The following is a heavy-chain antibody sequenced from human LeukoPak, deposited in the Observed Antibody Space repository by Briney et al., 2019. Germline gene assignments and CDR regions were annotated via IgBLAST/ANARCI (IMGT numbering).Heavy chain of an antibody. Sequence: GGTLRLFCAASGFIFSSYCMHWVRQAPGTGLEGVAFIRYDGGNKYYGESVKGRFTISRDNSKNTLYLQMKSLRAEDTAVYYCAKDSRNYFTPDYWGQGTLVTVSS. CDR2: IRYDGGNK. V-gene: IGHV3-30*02. CDR3: AKDSRNYFTPDY. CDR1: GFIFSSYC. D-gene: IGHD1-7*01. J-gene: IGHJ4*02.